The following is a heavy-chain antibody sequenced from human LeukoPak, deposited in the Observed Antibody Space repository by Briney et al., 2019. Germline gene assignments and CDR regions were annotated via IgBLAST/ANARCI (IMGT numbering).Heavy chain of an antibody. CDR1: GYSLSNGYY. J-gene: IGHJ4*02. V-gene: IGHV4-38-2*02. D-gene: IGHD1-1*01. Sequence: SETLSLTCTVSGYSLSNGYYWGWIRPPPGKGLEWIGEINHSGSTNYNPSLESRVTISVDTSKNQFSLKLSSVTAADTAVYYCARGCVQREISFDYWGQGTLVTVSS. CDR2: INHSGST. CDR3: ARGCVQREISFDY.